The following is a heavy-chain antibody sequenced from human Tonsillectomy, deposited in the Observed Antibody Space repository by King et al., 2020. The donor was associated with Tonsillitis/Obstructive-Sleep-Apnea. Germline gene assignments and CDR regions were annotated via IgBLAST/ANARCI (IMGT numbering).Heavy chain of an antibody. V-gene: IGHV3-30*18. CDR2: ISYDGSNK. CDR1: GFTFSSYG. J-gene: IGHJ6*02. CDR3: AKDGDKTTWLTDYYYGMDV. Sequence: VQLVQSGGGVVQPGRSLRLSCAASGFTFSSYGMHWVRQAPGKGLEWVAVISYDGSNKYYADSVKGRFTISRDNSKNTLYLQMNRLRAEDTAVYYCAKDGDKTTWLTDYYYGMDVWGQGTTVTVSS. D-gene: IGHD1-7*01.